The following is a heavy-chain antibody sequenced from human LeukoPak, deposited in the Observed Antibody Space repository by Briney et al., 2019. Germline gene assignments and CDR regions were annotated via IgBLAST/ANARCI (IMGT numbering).Heavy chain of an antibody. D-gene: IGHD6-13*01. CDR1: GFTFNNYN. V-gene: IGHV3-21*01. CDR2: ITRRSSYI. J-gene: IGHJ4*02. Sequence: GGSLRLSCAASGFTFNNYNMNWVRQAPGKGLEWVSSITRRSSYIYYADSVKGRFTISRDNAKNSLYLQMNSLRAEGTAVYYCARDRRTTSWYAFDYWGQGTLVTVSS. CDR3: ARDRRTTSWYAFDY.